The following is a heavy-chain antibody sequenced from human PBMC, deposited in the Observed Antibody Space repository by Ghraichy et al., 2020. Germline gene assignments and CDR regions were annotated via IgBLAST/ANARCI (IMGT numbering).Heavy chain of an antibody. CDR3: ARAHYYDSSGYDL. CDR2: IYSGGST. V-gene: IGHV3-53*01. Sequence: GESLNISCAASGFTVSSNYMSWVRQAPGKGLEWVSVIYSGGSTYYADSVKGRFTISRDNSKNTLYLQMNSLRAEDTAVYYCARAHYYDSSGYDLWGRGTLVTVSS. CDR1: GFTVSSNY. D-gene: IGHD3-22*01. J-gene: IGHJ2*01.